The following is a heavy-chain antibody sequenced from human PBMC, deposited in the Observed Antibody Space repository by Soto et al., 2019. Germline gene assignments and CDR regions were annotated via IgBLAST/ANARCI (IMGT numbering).Heavy chain of an antibody. CDR3: ARWRNFDWENDD. Sequence: PSETLSLTCTVSGGSISSYYWSWIRQPPGKGLEWIGYIYYSGSTNYNPSLKSRVTISVDTSKNQFSLKLSSVTAADTAVYYCARWRNFDWENDDWGQGTLVTVSS. D-gene: IGHD3-9*01. J-gene: IGHJ4*02. CDR2: IYYSGST. CDR1: GGSISSYY. V-gene: IGHV4-59*01.